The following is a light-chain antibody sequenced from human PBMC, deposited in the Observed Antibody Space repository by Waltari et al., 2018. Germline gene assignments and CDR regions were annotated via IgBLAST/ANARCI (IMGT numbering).Light chain of an antibody. Sequence: SSELTQDPAVSVALGQTIRITCQRDSLRSGDASWYQQKPGKAPVLVMVGENNRPSGIPDRFSGSISGSTTSLTIPGAQAEDGADYYCNSRDNRGQGVVFGGGTKVTVL. CDR3: NSRDNRGQGVV. CDR2: GEN. V-gene: IGLV3-19*01. CDR1: SLRSGD. J-gene: IGLJ2*01.